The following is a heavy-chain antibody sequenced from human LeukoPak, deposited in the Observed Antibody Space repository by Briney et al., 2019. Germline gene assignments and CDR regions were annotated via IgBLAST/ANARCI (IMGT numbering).Heavy chain of an antibody. J-gene: IGHJ5*02. Sequence: GASVKVSCKAYGGTFSSYAISWVRQPTGQVLEWMGRIIPILGIANYAQKFKGRVTITADKSTSTDYMELSSLRSEDTAVYYCVRSSGWFDPWGQGTLVNVCS. CDR3: VRSSGWFDP. D-gene: IGHD3-10*01. CDR1: GGTFSSYA. V-gene: IGHV1-69*04. CDR2: IIPILGIA.